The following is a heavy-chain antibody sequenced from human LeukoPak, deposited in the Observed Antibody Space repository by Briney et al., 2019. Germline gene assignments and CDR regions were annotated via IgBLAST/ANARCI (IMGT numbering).Heavy chain of an antibody. Sequence: ETLSLTCTVSGGSISSSSYYWGWIRQPPGKGLEWVSAISGSGGSTYYADSVKGRFTISRDNSKNTLYLQMNSLRAEDTAVYYCARDRQPVRLGIDPWGQGTLVTVSS. J-gene: IGHJ5*02. D-gene: IGHD7-27*01. CDR1: GGSISSSSYY. V-gene: IGHV3-23*01. CDR2: ISGSGGST. CDR3: ARDRQPVRLGIDP.